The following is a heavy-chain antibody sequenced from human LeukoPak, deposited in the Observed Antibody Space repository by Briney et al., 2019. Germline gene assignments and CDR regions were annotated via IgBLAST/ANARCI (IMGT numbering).Heavy chain of an antibody. V-gene: IGHV3-9*01. CDR3: AKDKVTMVRGVIIGGFDY. Sequence: GGSLRLSCAASGFTFDDYAMHWVRQAPGKGLEWVSGISWNSGSIGYADSVKGRFTISRDNAKNSLYLQMNSLRAEDTALYYCAKDKVTMVRGVIIGGFDYWGQGTLVTVSS. D-gene: IGHD3-10*01. J-gene: IGHJ4*02. CDR1: GFTFDDYA. CDR2: ISWNSGSI.